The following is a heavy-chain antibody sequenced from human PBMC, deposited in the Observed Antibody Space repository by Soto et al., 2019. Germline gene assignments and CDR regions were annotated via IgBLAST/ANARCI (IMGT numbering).Heavy chain of an antibody. D-gene: IGHD5-12*01. CDR1: GFTFSTYS. J-gene: IGHJ4*02. V-gene: IGHV3-23*01. CDR2: ISSSGSNI. CDR3: ARDPHSRVATIVDY. Sequence: GGSLRLSCAASGFTFSTYSMSWVRQAPGKGLEWVSGISSSGSNIYYAESVKGRFTISRDNFKNTLYLQMNSLRVEDTAVYYCARDPHSRVATIVDYWGQGTLVTVSS.